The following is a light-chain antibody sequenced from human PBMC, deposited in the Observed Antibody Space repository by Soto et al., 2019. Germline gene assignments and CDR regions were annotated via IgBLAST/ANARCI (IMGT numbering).Light chain of an antibody. CDR1: SSNIGSKT. J-gene: IGLJ2*01. Sequence: QSVLTQPPSASGTPGQRVTISCSGSSSNIGSKTVNWYQQLPGTAPKLLIYSNNQRPSGVPDRFSGSKSGTSASLAISGRQSECEADYYCAAWDDSLNGVVFGGGTKLTVL. CDR3: AAWDDSLNGVV. CDR2: SNN. V-gene: IGLV1-44*01.